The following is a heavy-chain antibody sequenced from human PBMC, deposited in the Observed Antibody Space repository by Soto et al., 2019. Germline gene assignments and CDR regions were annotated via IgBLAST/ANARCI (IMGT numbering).Heavy chain of an antibody. CDR3: ARGMGRYFDL. D-gene: IGHD2-8*01. CDR2: ISARGRT. V-gene: IGHV4-4*07. Sequence: SETLSLTCTFSGDSISNFYWSWIRQPTGKGLESLGRISARGRTNYSPSLQSRVAMSLDTSKNQFSLRLTSLSAADTAVYFCARGMGRYFDLWGRGTLVTVSS. J-gene: IGHJ2*01. CDR1: GDSISNFY.